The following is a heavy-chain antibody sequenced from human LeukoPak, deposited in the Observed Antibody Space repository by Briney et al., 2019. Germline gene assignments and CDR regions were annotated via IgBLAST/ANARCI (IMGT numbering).Heavy chain of an antibody. CDR1: GVTFSNYW. CDR3: ARKGLGDY. Sequence: PGGSLRLSCAASGVTFSNYWMSWVRQAPGKGLEWLANIKQDGSAIYYLDSVKGRFTISRDNAKNSLYLQMNSLRVDDTAVYYCARKGLGDYWGQGTLVTVSS. D-gene: IGHD3/OR15-3a*01. J-gene: IGHJ4*02. CDR2: IKQDGSAI. V-gene: IGHV3-7*01.